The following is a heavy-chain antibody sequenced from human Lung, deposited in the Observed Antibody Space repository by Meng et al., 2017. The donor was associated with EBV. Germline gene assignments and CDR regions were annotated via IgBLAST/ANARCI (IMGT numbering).Heavy chain of an antibody. CDR3: ASLAAAGWFDP. CDR1: GGSIRRSDW. V-gene: IGHV4-4*02. CDR2: IYHSGNT. D-gene: IGHD6-13*01. Sequence: QGQREASGPGLGKASGALSLPCAVSGGSIRRSDWWSWVRQPPGKGLEWIGEIYHSGNTIYNPSLKSRVTISVDKSKNQFSLKVNSVTAADTAVYYCASLAAAGWFDPWGQGTLVTVSS. J-gene: IGHJ5*02.